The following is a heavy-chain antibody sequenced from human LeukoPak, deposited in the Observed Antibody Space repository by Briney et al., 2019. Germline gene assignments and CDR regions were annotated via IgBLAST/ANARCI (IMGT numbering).Heavy chain of an antibody. J-gene: IGHJ4*02. CDR1: GGSISSYY. Sequence: SETLSLTCTVSGGSISSYYWSWIRQPPGKGLEWIGYIYYSGSTNYNPSLKSRVTISVDTSKNQFSLKLSSVTAADTAVYYCARVTYGSGTYGAFDYWGQGTLVTVSS. D-gene: IGHD3-10*01. CDR2: IYYSGST. CDR3: ARVTYGSGTYGAFDY. V-gene: IGHV4-59*01.